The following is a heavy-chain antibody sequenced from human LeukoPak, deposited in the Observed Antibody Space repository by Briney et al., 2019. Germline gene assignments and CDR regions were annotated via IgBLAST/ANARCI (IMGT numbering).Heavy chain of an antibody. CDR3: ARGWDILTGYPFDY. Sequence: GGSLRLSCAASGFTFSSYWMHWVRQAPGKGLVWVSRISSDGSSTSYADSVKGRFTISRDNAKNTLYLQMNSLRAEDTAVYYCARGWDILTGYPFDYWGQGTLVTVSS. V-gene: IGHV3-74*01. D-gene: IGHD3-9*01. CDR2: ISSDGSST. J-gene: IGHJ4*02. CDR1: GFTFSSYW.